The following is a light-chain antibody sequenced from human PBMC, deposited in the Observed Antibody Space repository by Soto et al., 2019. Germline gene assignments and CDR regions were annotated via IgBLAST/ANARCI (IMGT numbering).Light chain of an antibody. CDR3: QQYNSYPLT. J-gene: IGKJ4*01. V-gene: IGKV1-5*03. Sequence: DIQMTQSPSTLSASVGDRVTITCRASQSISSWLAWYQQKPGKAPNLLIYKASSLESGVPSRFSGSGSGRELTLTISSLQPDDFATYYCQQYNSYPLTFGGGTKVEIK. CDR1: QSISSW. CDR2: KAS.